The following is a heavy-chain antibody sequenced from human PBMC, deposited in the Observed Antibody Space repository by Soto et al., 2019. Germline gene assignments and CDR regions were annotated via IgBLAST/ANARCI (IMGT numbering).Heavy chain of an antibody. J-gene: IGHJ4*02. CDR3: AKDRNYPRDCFHY. V-gene: IGHV3-23*01. D-gene: IGHD1-7*01. Sequence: AGGSLRLSCAASGFTLSGYGMSWVRQAPGKGLEWVSAISPNGQGIYYADSVRGRFTISRDTFKNTVFLHMDSLRAEDTAVYYCAKDRNYPRDCFHYWGQGTLVTVSS. CDR1: GFTLSGYG. CDR2: ISPNGQGI.